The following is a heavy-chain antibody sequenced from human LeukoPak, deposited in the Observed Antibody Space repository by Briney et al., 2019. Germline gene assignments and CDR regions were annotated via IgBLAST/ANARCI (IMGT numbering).Heavy chain of an antibody. CDR3: ARGGSLSL. CDR2: IYYTGST. Sequence: SETLSLTCTVSGGSIRSYYWSWIRQPPGKGLEWIGYIYYTGSTDYNPSLKSRVTISVDTSKNQFSLKLSSVTAADTAVYYCARGGSLSLWGQGTLVTVSS. D-gene: IGHD3-16*02. V-gene: IGHV4-59*12. J-gene: IGHJ4*02. CDR1: GGSIRSYY.